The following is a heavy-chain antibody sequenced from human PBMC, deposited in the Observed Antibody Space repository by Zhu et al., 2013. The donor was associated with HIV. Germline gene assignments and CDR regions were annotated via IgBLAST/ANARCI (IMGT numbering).Heavy chain of an antibody. Sequence: QVQLVRSGAEVKKPGASVKVSCKASGYTFSNYDIHWVRQATGQGLEWVGFMNPNSGNTGYAPKFQDRITITRNTSITTDYMELRSLRSDDTAVYYCARGGEFDVFDIWGQGTVVSVSS. J-gene: IGHJ3*02. V-gene: IGHV1-8*03. CDR3: ARGGEFDVFDI. D-gene: IGHD3-10*01. CDR2: MNPNSGNT. CDR1: GYTFSNYD.